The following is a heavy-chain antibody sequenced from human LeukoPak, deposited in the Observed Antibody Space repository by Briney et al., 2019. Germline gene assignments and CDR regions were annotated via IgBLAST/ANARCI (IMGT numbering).Heavy chain of an antibody. V-gene: IGHV4-61*02. CDR2: IYTSGST. J-gene: IGHJ3*02. D-gene: IGHD3-22*01. CDR3: AREEGYDSSGYYYRVNDAFDI. Sequence: PSETLSLTCTVSGGSISSGRYYWSWIRQPAGKGLEWIGRIYTSGSTNYNPSLKSRVTISVDTSKNQFSLKLSSVTAADTAVYYCAREEGYDSSGYYYRVNDAFDIWGQGTMVTVSS. CDR1: GGSISSGRYY.